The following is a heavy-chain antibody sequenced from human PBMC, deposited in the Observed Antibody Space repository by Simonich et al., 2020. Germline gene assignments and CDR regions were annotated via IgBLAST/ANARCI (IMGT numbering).Heavy chain of an antibody. CDR3: ASGWDWGFSHMSDY. D-gene: IGHD7-27*01. Sequence: QVQLVQSGAEVKKPGASVKVSCKASGSTFTGYYMHWVRQAPGQGLVSIGQINPNSCGTNYAQKFQGRVTMTRDTSISTAYMELSRLISDDTAVYYCASGWDWGFSHMSDYWGQGTLVTVSS. CDR2: INPNSCGT. CDR1: GSTFTGYY. V-gene: IGHV1-2*06. J-gene: IGHJ4*02.